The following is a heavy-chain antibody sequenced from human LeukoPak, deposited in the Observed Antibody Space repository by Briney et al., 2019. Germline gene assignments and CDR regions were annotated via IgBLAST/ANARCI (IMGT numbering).Heavy chain of an antibody. Sequence: PGGSLRLSCAASGFTVSSNYMSWVRQAPGKGLEWVSVIYSGDNTYYADSVKGRFTISRDISKNTLYLQMNSLRAEDTAVYYCAKDLGSSGWYIDYWGQGTLVTVSS. CDR2: IYSGDNT. CDR1: GFTVSSNY. J-gene: IGHJ4*02. D-gene: IGHD6-19*01. CDR3: AKDLGSSGWYIDY. V-gene: IGHV3-66*01.